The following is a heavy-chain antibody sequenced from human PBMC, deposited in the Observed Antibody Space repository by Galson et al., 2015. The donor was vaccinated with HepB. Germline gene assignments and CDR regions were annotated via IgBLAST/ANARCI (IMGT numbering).Heavy chain of an antibody. CDR3: AKLTAGTTRLIDS. CDR2: ISGSGGDT. Sequence: PLRLSCAASGFTFSSYAMTWVRQAPGKGLEWVSTISGSGGDTYLADSVKGRFTISRDNSKNTLYLQMSSLRDDDTALYYCAKLTAGTTRLIDSWGQGTLVTVSS. D-gene: IGHD1-1*01. J-gene: IGHJ4*02. V-gene: IGHV3-23*01. CDR1: GFTFSSYA.